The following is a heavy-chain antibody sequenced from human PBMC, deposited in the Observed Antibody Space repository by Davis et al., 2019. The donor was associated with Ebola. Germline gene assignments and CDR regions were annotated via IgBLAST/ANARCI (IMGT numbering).Heavy chain of an antibody. CDR2: IYPGDSDT. V-gene: IGHV5-51*01. CDR1: GYSFTSYW. D-gene: IGHD4-17*01. Sequence: KVSCKGSGYSFTSYWIGWVRQLLGKGLEWMGIIYPGDSDTRYSPSFQGEVTISADKSISTAYLQWSSLKASDTAMYYCATGPTVTIDYWGQGTLVTVSS. CDR3: ATGPTVTIDY. J-gene: IGHJ4*02.